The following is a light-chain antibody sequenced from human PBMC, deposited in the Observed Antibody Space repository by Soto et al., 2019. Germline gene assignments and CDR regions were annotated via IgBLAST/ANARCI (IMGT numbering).Light chain of an antibody. CDR2: DAS. Sequence: DIQMTQSPSTLSASVGDRVTITCRASQSIRRWLAWYQQKPGKAPKLLIYDASSLESGVPSRFSGSRSGTEFTLTTSSLQPDDSATYYCQHYNSYSPRTFGQVTKVEIK. CDR3: QHYNSYSPRT. CDR1: QSIRRW. J-gene: IGKJ1*01. V-gene: IGKV1-5*01.